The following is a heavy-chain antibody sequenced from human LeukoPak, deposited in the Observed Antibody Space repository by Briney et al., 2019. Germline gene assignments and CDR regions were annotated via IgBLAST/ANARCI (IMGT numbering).Heavy chain of an antibody. V-gene: IGHV4-34*01. D-gene: IGHD3-16*02. J-gene: IGHJ4*02. CDR2: INHSGST. CDR3: ARGSYDYVWGSYRHPPRFDY. Sequence: SETLSLTCAVYGGSFSGYYWSWIRQPPGKGLEWIGEINHSGSTNYNPSLKSRVTISVDTSKNQFSLKLSSVTAADTAVYYCARGSYDYVWGSYRHPPRFDYWGQGTLVTVSS. CDR1: GGSFSGYY.